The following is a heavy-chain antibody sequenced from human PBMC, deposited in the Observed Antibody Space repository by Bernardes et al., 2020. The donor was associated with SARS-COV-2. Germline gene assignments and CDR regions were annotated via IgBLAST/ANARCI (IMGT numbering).Heavy chain of an antibody. J-gene: IGHJ4*02. D-gene: IGHD3-22*01. CDR3: GRASGYFDY. CDR2: TYFSGST. CDR1: TRSLVNNY. V-gene: IGHV4-59*01. Sequence: SQSLSPTCPLSTRSLVNNYWTWNRPLPGKGREWNGHTYFSGSTSYNPTLKSRVTITVDTSKNQFSLKLNFVPAVDPAVYYFGRASGYFDYWGPGTLVTVSS.